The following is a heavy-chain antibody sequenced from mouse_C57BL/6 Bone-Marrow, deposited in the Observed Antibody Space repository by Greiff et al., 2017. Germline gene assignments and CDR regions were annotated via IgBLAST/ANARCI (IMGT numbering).Heavy chain of an antibody. CDR2: IYPSDSEI. D-gene: IGHD2-4*01. V-gene: IGHV1-61*01. CDR3: ARSGDYDVGAWFAY. Sequence: QVQLQQPGAELVRPGSSVKLSCKASGYTFTSYWMDWVKQRPGQGLEWIGNIYPSDSEIHYNQKIKDKATLTVDKSSSTAYMQISSLTSEDSAVYYCARSGDYDVGAWFAYWGQGTLVTVSA. J-gene: IGHJ3*01. CDR1: GYTFTSYW.